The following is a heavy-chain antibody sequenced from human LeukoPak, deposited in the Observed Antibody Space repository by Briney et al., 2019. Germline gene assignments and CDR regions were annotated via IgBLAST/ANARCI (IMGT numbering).Heavy chain of an antibody. V-gene: IGHV4-39*01. J-gene: IGHJ4*02. CDR2: IYYSGST. CDR3: ARGGAYCSGGSCPPDY. Sequence: SETLSLTCTVSGGSISSSSYYWGWIRQPPGKGLEWIGSIYYSGSTYYNPSLKSRVTISVDTSKNQFSLKLSSVTAADTAVYYCARGGAYCSGGSCPPDYWGQGTLVTVSS. D-gene: IGHD2-15*01. CDR1: GGSISSSSYY.